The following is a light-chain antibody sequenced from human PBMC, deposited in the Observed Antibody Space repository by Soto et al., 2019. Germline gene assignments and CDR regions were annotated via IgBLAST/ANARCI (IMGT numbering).Light chain of an antibody. V-gene: IGKV3-11*01. CDR1: HSVSDS. CDR3: QQRSNWPSVT. CDR2: DTS. J-gene: IGKJ4*01. Sequence: VLTQSPATLALSPGDRATLSCRASHSVSDSLAWYRHHPGQAPRLLIYDTSKRATGIPARFSGSGSGTHFTLTISSLAPEDFGVYYCQQRSNWPSVTFGGGTKVDIK.